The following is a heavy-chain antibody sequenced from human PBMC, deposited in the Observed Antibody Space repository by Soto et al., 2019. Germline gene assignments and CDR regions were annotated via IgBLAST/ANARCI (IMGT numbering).Heavy chain of an antibody. CDR2: INPNSGGT. J-gene: IGHJ3*02. CDR1: GYTFTGYY. CDR3: ARLGYGENNAFDI. V-gene: IGHV1-2*04. Sequence: ASVKVSCKASGYTFTGYYMHWVRQAPGQGLEWMGWINPNSGGTNYAQKFQGWVTMTRDMSISTAYMELSRLRSDDTAVYYCARLGYGENNAFDIWGQGTMVTVSS. D-gene: IGHD4-17*01.